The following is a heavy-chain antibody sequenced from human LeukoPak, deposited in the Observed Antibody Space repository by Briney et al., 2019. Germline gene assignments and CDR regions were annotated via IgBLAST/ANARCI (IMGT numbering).Heavy chain of an antibody. Sequence: PGGSLRLSCAASGFTFSSYAMHWVRQAPGKGLEWVAVISYDGSSKYYADSVKGRFTISRDNSKNTLYLQMNSRRAEHTAVYYCARDLSYGDSGFDYWGQGTLVTVSS. D-gene: IGHD4-17*01. J-gene: IGHJ4*02. CDR1: GFTFSSYA. CDR3: ARDLSYGDSGFDY. V-gene: IGHV3-30-3*01. CDR2: ISYDGSSK.